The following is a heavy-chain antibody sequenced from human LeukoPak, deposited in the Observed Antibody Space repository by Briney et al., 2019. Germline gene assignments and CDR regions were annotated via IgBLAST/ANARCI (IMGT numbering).Heavy chain of an antibody. CDR1: GLTVSNNY. V-gene: IGHV3-53*01. D-gene: IGHD3-16*01. CDR3: AREGHLGKYFDL. CDR2: MYVGGRT. J-gene: IGHJ2*01. Sequence: PGGSLRLSCAASGLTVSNNYMSWVRQAPGKGLDWVSVMYVGGRTFYADSVQGRFTISRDNSKNTLYLQMNSLRVEDTAVYYCAREGHLGKYFDLWGRGTQVTVSS.